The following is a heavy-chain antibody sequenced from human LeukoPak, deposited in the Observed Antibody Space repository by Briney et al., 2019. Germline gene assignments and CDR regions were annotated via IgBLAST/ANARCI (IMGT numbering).Heavy chain of an antibody. J-gene: IGHJ4*02. D-gene: IGHD1-26*01. CDR2: IIPIFGIA. CDR1: GGTFSSYA. CDR3: ARDRGELLYYFDY. Sequence: ASVKVSCKASGGTFSSYAISWVRQAPGQGLEWMGRIIPIFGIANYAQKFQGRVTITADKFTSTAYMELSSLRSEDTAVYYCARDRGELLYYFDYWGQGTLVTVSS. V-gene: IGHV1-69*04.